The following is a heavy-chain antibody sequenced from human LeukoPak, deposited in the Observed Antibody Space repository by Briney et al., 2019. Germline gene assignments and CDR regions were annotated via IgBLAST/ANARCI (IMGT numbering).Heavy chain of an antibody. CDR2: ISAYNGNT. V-gene: IGHV1-18*01. D-gene: IGHD2-2*01. CDR3: ARDLPNIVVVPAANWFDP. Sequence: ASVKVSCKASGYTSTSYGISWVRQAPGQGLEWMGWISAYNGNTNYAQKLQGRVTMTTDTSTSTAYMELRSLRSDDTAVYYCARDLPNIVVVPAANWFDPWGQGTLVTVSS. CDR1: GYTSTSYG. J-gene: IGHJ5*02.